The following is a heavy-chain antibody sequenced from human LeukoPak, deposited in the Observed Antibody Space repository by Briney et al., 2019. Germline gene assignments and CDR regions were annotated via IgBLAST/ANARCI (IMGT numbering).Heavy chain of an antibody. CDR1: GYTFTSYD. V-gene: IGHV1-8*01. D-gene: IGHD3-3*01. Sequence: GASVKVSCKASGYTFTSYDINWVRQATGQGLEWMGWMNPNSGNTGYAQKFQGRVTMTRNTSISTAYMELSSLRSEDTAVYYCARGPLYYDFWSGYYRPTYRMDVWGQGTTVTVSS. CDR2: MNPNSGNT. J-gene: IGHJ6*02. CDR3: ARGPLYYDFWSGYYRPTYRMDV.